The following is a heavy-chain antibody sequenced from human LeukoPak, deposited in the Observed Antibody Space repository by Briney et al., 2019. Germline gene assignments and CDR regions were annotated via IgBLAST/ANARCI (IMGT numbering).Heavy chain of an antibody. CDR2: IKQYGSDK. CDR1: GFTFSYYW. J-gene: IGHJ3*02. V-gene: IGHV3-7*01. Sequence: GGSLRLSCAASGFTFSYYWMSWVRQAPGKGLEWVANIKQYGSDKYYVDSVKGRFTLSRSKAKNSLYLQMNSLSAQDTAMDDCTRDLTNWNDATFDIWGQGTMVTVSS. D-gene: IGHD1-1*01. CDR3: TRDLTNWNDATFDI.